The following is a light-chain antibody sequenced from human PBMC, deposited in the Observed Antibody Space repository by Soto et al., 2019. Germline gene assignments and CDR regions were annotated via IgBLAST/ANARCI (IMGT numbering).Light chain of an antibody. Sequence: ETVMTKSPATLSVYPGEGATLTCRASQSVGRKLVWYQQKAGQAPRPLIFDASTRATGIPARFSGSGSGTEFTLTISRLEPEDFAVYYCQQYYKRFSFTFGQGTRLEI. V-gene: IGKV3-15*01. CDR2: DAS. CDR3: QQYYKRFSFT. CDR1: QSVGRK. J-gene: IGKJ5*01.